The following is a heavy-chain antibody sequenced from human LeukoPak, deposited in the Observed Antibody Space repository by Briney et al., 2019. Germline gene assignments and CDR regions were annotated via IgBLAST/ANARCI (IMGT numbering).Heavy chain of an antibody. V-gene: IGHV3-11*01. Sequence: PGGSLRLSCAASGFTFSDYYMSWIRQAPGKGLEWVSYISSSGTTIYYADSVKGRFTISRDNAKNSLYLQMNSLRADDTAVYYCARDRGRLGNYDILTGLPVYYYYMGVWGKGTTVTISS. CDR2: ISSSGTTI. J-gene: IGHJ6*03. CDR1: GFTFSDYY. D-gene: IGHD3-9*01. CDR3: ARDRGRLGNYDILTGLPVYYYYMGV.